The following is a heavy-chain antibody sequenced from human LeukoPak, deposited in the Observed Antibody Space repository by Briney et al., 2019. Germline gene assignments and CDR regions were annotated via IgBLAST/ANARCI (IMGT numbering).Heavy chain of an antibody. Sequence: GASVKVSCKASGYTFTSYDFNWVRQATGQGLEWMGWMNPNSGNTGYAQKFQGRVTMTRNTSISTAYMELSSLRSEDTAVYYCARVCTQRRYFDWLHPSGGRGVAYYYYMDVWGKGTTVTISS. J-gene: IGHJ6*03. CDR3: ARVCTQRRYFDWLHPSGGRGVAYYYYMDV. CDR2: MNPNSGNT. D-gene: IGHD3-9*01. CDR1: GYTFTSYD. V-gene: IGHV1-8*02.